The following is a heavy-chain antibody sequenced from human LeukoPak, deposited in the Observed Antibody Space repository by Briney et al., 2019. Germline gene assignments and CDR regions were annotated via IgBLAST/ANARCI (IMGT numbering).Heavy chain of an antibody. Sequence: GGSLRLSCAASGFTFSDYYMSWIRQAPGKGLEWVSYISSSGSTIYYADSVKGRFTISRDNAKNSLYLQMNSLRAEDTAVYYCVRAGWVPTLWTGMDVWGQGTTVTVSS. V-gene: IGHV3-11*01. CDR3: VRAGWVPTLWTGMDV. CDR2: ISSSGSTI. D-gene: IGHD3-10*01. CDR1: GFTFSDYY. J-gene: IGHJ6*02.